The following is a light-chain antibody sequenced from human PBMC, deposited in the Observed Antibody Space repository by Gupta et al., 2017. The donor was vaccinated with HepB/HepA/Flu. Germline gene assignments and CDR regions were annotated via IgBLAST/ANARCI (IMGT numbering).Light chain of an antibody. CDR2: EVS. V-gene: IGLV2-23*02. CDR3: CAEAGSSTYV. Sequence: SALPQPASVSGSPGQSITISCTGTSSDVGSYNLVSWYQQHPGKAPKLMIYEVSKRPSGVSNRLSGSKTGNTASMTISGRKEEDEADYYCCAEAGSSTYVFGTGTKVTVL. J-gene: IGLJ1*01. CDR1: SSDVGSYNL.